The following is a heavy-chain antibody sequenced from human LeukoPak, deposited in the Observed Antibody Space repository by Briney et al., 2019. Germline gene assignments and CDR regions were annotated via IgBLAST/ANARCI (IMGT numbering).Heavy chain of an antibody. Sequence: GGSLRLSCAASGFTFSSYTMHWVSQAPGKGLEWVAVISYDGSNEYYEDSVKGRFTISRDSSRTTLYPQMISLRAEDTAVYYCARGPQYSGRIDYWGQGTLVTVSS. CDR1: GFTFSSYT. D-gene: IGHD1-26*01. CDR2: ISYDGSNE. J-gene: IGHJ4*02. CDR3: ARGPQYSGRIDY. V-gene: IGHV3-30-3*01.